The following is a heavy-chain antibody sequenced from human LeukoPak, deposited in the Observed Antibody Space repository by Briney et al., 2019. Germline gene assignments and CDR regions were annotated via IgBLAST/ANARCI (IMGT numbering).Heavy chain of an antibody. Sequence: ASVKVSCKASGYTFTSYGISWVRQAPGQGLEWMGWISAHNGNTNYAQKLQGRVTMTTDTSTSTAYMELRSLRSDDTAVYYCARRGRGSGRHAFDIWGQGTMVTVSS. D-gene: IGHD3-10*01. CDR3: ARRGRGSGRHAFDI. CDR1: GYTFTSYG. J-gene: IGHJ3*02. V-gene: IGHV1-18*01. CDR2: ISAHNGNT.